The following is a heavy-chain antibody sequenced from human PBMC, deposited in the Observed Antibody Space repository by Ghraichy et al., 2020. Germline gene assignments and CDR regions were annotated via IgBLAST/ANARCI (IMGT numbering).Heavy chain of an antibody. J-gene: IGHJ5*02. Sequence: VKVSCKASGYTFTNYGITWVRQAPGQGLEWVGWIRYNGNTNYAENLQARVSMTTDISTSTAYMELRSLRSDDTAVYYCARGINWFDPWGQGTLVTVSS. D-gene: IGHD3-16*01. CDR3: ARGINWFDP. V-gene: IGHV1-18*04. CDR2: IRYNGNT. CDR1: GYTFTNYG.